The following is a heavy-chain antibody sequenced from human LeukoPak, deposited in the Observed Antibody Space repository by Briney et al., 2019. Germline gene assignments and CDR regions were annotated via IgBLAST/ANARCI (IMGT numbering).Heavy chain of an antibody. CDR2: IKQDGSEK. CDR3: ASLTGTRSSSYYFDY. CDR1: GFTFSSYW. V-gene: IGHV3-7*01. J-gene: IGHJ4*02. Sequence: GGSLRLSCAASGFTFSSYWMGWVRQAPGKGLEWVANIKQDGSEKYYVDSVKGRFTISRDNAKNSLYLQMNSLRAEDTAVYYCASLTGTRSSSYYFDYWGQGTLVTVSS. D-gene: IGHD6-13*01.